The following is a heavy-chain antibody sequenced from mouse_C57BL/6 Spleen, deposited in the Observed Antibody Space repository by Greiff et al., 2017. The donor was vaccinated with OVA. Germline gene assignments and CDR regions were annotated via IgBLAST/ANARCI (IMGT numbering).Heavy chain of an antibody. CDR2: FYAERGSI. D-gene: IGHD1-1*01. Sequence: VQLHQSGAALVKPGASVKLSCKASGYTFTEYTIHWVNQRSGQGLEWIGRFYAERGSIKYNEKFKDKATFTAAKSYSHVYMELSSLTSEDSAVYICARHERYGSIPDYYARGYWRQGTSVTVSA. CDR3: ARHERYGSIPDYYARGY. V-gene: IGHV1-62-2*01. J-gene: IGHJ4*01. CDR1: GYTFTEYT.